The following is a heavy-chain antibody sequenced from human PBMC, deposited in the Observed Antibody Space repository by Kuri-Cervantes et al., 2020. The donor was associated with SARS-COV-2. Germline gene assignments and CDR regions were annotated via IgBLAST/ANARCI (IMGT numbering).Heavy chain of an antibody. J-gene: IGHJ2*01. Sequence: ESLKISCAVYGGSFSGYYWSWIRQPPGKGLEWIGEINHSGSTNYNPSLKSRVTISVDTSKNQFSLKLSSVTAADTAVYYCARVDGDYVDWYFDLWGRGTPVTVSS. CDR1: GGSFSGYY. D-gene: IGHD4-17*01. CDR3: ARVDGDYVDWYFDL. CDR2: INHSGST. V-gene: IGHV4-34*01.